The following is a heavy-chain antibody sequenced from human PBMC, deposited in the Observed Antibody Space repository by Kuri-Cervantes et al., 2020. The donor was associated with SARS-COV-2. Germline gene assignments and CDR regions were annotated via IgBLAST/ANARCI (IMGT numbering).Heavy chain of an antibody. CDR2: IYYSGST. CDR3: ARSRGYCSSTSCFYYYGMDV. Sequence: SETLSLTCTVSGGSISSSSYYWGWIRQPPGKGLEWIGSIYYSGSTYYNPSHKSRVTISVDTSKNQFSLKLSSVTAADTAVYYCARSRGYCSSTSCFYYYGMDVWGQGTTVTVSS. D-gene: IGHD2-2*01. CDR1: GGSISSSSYY. J-gene: IGHJ6*02. V-gene: IGHV4-39*01.